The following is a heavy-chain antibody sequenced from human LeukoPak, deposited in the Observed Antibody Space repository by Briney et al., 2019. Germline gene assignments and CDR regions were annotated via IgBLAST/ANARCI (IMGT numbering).Heavy chain of an antibody. CDR1: GFTFSNYA. Sequence: GRSLRLSCAASGFTFSNYAMHWVRQAPGKGLEWVAIISFDGSKKYYADSVKGRFTISRGNSNYTLYLQVNSLTTEDTAVYYCARGRDGPLSRWGQGTLVTVSS. J-gene: IGHJ4*02. V-gene: IGHV3-30*04. CDR3: ARGRDGPLSR. D-gene: IGHD5-24*01. CDR2: ISFDGSKK.